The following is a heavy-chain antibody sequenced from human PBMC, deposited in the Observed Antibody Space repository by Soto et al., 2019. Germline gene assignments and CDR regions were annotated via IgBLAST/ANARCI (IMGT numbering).Heavy chain of an antibody. CDR2: ISYDGSNK. CDR1: GFTFSSYA. J-gene: IGHJ6*02. D-gene: IGHD6-19*01. CDR3: AKNGYSSGWIGYYYYGMDV. V-gene: IGHV3-30-3*02. Sequence: GGSLRLSCAASGFTFSSYAMHWVRQAPGKGLEWVAVISYDGSNKYYADSVKGRFTISRDNSKNTLYLQMNSLRAEDTAVYYCAKNGYSSGWIGYYYYGMDVWGQGTTVTVSS.